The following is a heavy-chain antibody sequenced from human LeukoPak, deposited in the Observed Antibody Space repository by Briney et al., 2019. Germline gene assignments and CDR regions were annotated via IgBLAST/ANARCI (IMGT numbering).Heavy chain of an antibody. CDR1: GYTFTSYD. D-gene: IGHD6-13*01. J-gene: IGHJ4*02. CDR3: ARIAAAGNRRLNY. Sequence: ASVKVSCRASGYTFTSYDINWVRQATGQGLEWMGWMNPNSGNTGYAQKFQGRITMTRNTSVSTAYMELSSLTSEDTAVYYCARIAAAGNRRLNYWGQGTLVTVSS. CDR2: MNPNSGNT. V-gene: IGHV1-8*01.